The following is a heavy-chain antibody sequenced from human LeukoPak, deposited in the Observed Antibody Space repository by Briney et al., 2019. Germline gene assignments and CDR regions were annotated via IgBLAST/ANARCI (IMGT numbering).Heavy chain of an antibody. CDR1: GGPISSSSYY. J-gene: IGHJ6*03. Sequence: PSETLSLTCTVSGGPISSSSYYWGWIRQPPGKGLEWIGSIYYSGSTYYNPSLRSRVTISVDTSKNQFSLKLSSVTAADTAVYYCARHYYYYYMDVWGKGTTVTVSS. CDR3: ARHYYYYYMDV. CDR2: IYYSGST. V-gene: IGHV4-39*01.